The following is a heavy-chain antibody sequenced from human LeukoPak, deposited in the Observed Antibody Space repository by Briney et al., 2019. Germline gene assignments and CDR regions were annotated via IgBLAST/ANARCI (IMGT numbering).Heavy chain of an antibody. CDR2: INPNSGGT. J-gene: IGHJ3*02. CDR3: ARERDRRYFDWLNRKSDAFDI. D-gene: IGHD3-9*01. V-gene: IGHV1-2*02. CDR1: GYTFTDYY. Sequence: ASVKVSCKASGYTFTDYYMHWVRQAPGQGLEWMGWINPNSGGTNYAQKFQGRVTMTRDTSISTAYMELSRLRSDDTAVYYCARERDRRYFDWLNRKSDAFDIWGQGTMVTVSS.